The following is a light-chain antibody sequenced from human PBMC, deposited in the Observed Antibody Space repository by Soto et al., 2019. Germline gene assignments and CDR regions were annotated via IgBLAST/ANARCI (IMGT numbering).Light chain of an antibody. CDR2: DAS. V-gene: IGKV3-15*01. CDR1: QSVRSK. CDR3: QHYNNRPA. J-gene: IGKJ1*01. Sequence: EIVMTQSPATLSVSPGERATLSCRASQSVRSKLAWYQQKPGQAPRLLIYDASTRAPGVPARFSGSGSGTEFTLTISRLQSEDFAVYSCQHYNNRPAFGQGTKVEIK.